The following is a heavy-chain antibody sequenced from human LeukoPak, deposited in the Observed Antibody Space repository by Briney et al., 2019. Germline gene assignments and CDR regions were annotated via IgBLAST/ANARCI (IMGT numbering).Heavy chain of an antibody. D-gene: IGHD3-3*01. CDR3: ARQNDFRLDY. Sequence: GESLKISCKASGFNFANSWIGWVRQMPGKGLEWMGIIYPSDSDTRYNPSFQGQVTISVDTSIGTAYLQWSSLKASDTAIYYCARQNDFRLDYWGQGTLVTVSS. CDR1: GFNFANSW. CDR2: IYPSDSDT. J-gene: IGHJ4*02. V-gene: IGHV5-51*01.